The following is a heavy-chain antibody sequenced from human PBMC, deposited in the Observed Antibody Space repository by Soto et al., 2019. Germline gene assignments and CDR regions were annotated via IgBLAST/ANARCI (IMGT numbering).Heavy chain of an antibody. CDR2: IYWNDDK. J-gene: IGHJ4*02. CDR1: GFSLSTSGVG. CDR3: AHKIGTYYYDSSGYNFDY. D-gene: IGHD3-22*01. Sequence: QITLKESGPTLVKPTQTLTLTCTFSGFSLSTSGVGVGWIRQPPGKALEWLALIYWNDDKRYSPSLKSRLTITKDTSKNQVVLTMTNMDPVDTATYYCAHKIGTYYYDSSGYNFDYWGQGTLVTVSS. V-gene: IGHV2-5*01.